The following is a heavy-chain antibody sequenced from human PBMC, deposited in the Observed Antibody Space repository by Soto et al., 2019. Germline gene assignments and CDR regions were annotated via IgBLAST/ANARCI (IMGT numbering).Heavy chain of an antibody. CDR2: IIPIFGTA. CDR1: GGTFSSYA. Sequence: QVQLVQSGAKVKKPGSSVKVSCKASGGTFSSYAISWVRQAPGQGLEWMGGIIPIFGTANYAQKFQGRVTINADKSTSTAYMELSSLRSEDTAVYYCASQGIAAAGGGVDPWGQGTLVTVSS. D-gene: IGHD6-13*01. V-gene: IGHV1-69*06. J-gene: IGHJ5*02. CDR3: ASQGIAAAGGGVDP.